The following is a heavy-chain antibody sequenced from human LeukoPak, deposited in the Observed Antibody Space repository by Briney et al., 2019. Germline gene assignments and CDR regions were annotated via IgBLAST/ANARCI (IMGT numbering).Heavy chain of an antibody. J-gene: IGHJ6*03. CDR2: IIPIFGTA. CDR1: GGTFSSYA. D-gene: IGHD3-10*01. Sequence: GASVKVSCKASGGTFSSYAISWVRQAPGQGLEWMGRIIPIFGTANYAQKFQGRVTITADKSTSTAYMELSSLRSEDTAVYYCARLSKVRGVPLLYMDVWGKGTTVTVS. V-gene: IGHV1-69*06. CDR3: ARLSKVRGVPLLYMDV.